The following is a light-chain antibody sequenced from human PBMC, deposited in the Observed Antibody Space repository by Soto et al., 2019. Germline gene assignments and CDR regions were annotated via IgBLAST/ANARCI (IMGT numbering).Light chain of an antibody. Sequence: QSVLTQPPSASGTPGQRVTMSCSGSTSNIGTNNVNCYQVLPGATPKLLIYNNNHWPSWVPDRFSGSKSCTSASLAISCLQSEDEADYYCAAWDDSLNGVLFGGGTKLTVL. CDR1: TSNIGTNN. CDR2: NNN. J-gene: IGLJ3*02. CDR3: AAWDDSLNGVL. V-gene: IGLV1-44*01.